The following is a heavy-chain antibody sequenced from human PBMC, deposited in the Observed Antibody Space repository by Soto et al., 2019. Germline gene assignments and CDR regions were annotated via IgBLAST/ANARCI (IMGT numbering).Heavy chain of an antibody. J-gene: IGHJ3*02. CDR3: ARDPSDVIGGAFDI. CDR1: GFTFSSYG. CDR2: IWYDGSNK. Sequence: QVQLVESGGGVVQPGRSLRLSCAASGFTFSSYGMHWVRQAPGKGLEWVAVIWYDGSNKYYADSVKGRFTISRDNSKNTLYLQMNSLRAEDTAVYYCARDPSDVIGGAFDIWGQGTMVTVSS. D-gene: IGHD3-10*01. V-gene: IGHV3-33*01.